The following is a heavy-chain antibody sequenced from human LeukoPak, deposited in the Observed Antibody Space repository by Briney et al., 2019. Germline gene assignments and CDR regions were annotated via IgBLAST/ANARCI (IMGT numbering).Heavy chain of an antibody. CDR3: ARKEGGQLANTRRWFDP. D-gene: IGHD6-13*01. J-gene: IGHJ5*02. CDR1: GVSFNDYY. CDR2: INHTGTT. Sequence: SETLSLTCAVYGVSFNDYYWSWLRQPPGKGLEWIGEINHTGTTNYNPSLKSRVTISVDTSKNQFSLKLKSVTAADTAVYYCARKEGGQLANTRRWFDPWGQGTLVTVSS. V-gene: IGHV4-34*01.